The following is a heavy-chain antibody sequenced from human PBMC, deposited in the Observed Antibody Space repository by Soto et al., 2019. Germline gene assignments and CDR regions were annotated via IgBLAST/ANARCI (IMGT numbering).Heavy chain of an antibody. CDR3: ARSGLATRMILLDV. V-gene: IGHV4-4*07. J-gene: IGHJ6*02. Sequence: SETLSLTCTVSGGSISSYYWSWIRQPAGKGLEWIGRIYTSGSTNYNPSLKSRVTMSVDTSKNQFSLKLSSVTAADTAVYYCARSGLATRMILLDVWGQGTTVTAP. D-gene: IGHD2-15*01. CDR1: GGSISSYY. CDR2: IYTSGST.